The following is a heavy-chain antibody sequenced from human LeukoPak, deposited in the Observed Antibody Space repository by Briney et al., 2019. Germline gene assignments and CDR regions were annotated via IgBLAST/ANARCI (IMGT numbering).Heavy chain of an antibody. V-gene: IGHV1-8*01. CDR2: MNPNSGNT. CDR3: ARALPLIDFYESSASISPRPAYDY. CDR1: GYTFTSYD. D-gene: IGHD3-22*01. J-gene: IGHJ4*02. Sequence: ASVKVSCKASGYTFTSYDINWVRQATGQGLEWMGWMNPNSGNTGYAQKFQGRVTMTRNTSISTAYMELGSLRSEDTAVYYCARALPLIDFYESSASISPRPAYDYWGQGTLVTVSS.